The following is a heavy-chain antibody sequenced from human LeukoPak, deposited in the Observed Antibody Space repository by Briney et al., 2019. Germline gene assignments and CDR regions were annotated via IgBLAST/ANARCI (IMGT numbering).Heavy chain of an antibody. CDR3: VRDRAAFDS. CDR2: ITGRGGNT. D-gene: IGHD6-25*01. J-gene: IGHJ4*02. Sequence: GGSLRLSCAASGFTFSSFPMSWVRQAPGKGLQWVSGITGRGGNTYYADSVEGRFTISRDNSKNTLSLQMDSLRAEDTAIYYCVRDRAAFDSWGQGTLVTVSS. V-gene: IGHV3-23*01. CDR1: GFTFSSFP.